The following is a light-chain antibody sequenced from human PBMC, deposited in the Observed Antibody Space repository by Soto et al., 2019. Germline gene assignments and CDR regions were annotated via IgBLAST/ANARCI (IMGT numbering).Light chain of an antibody. Sequence: QSALTQPASVSGSPGQSITIFCTGNSSDVGGYNYVSWYQHHPGKAPKLMIYDVSNRPSGVSNRFSGSKSDNTASLTISGLQPEDEADYYCSSYTTSNTRQIVFGTGTKLTVL. J-gene: IGLJ1*01. V-gene: IGLV2-14*03. CDR3: SSYTTSNTRQIV. CDR2: DVS. CDR1: SSDVGGYNY.